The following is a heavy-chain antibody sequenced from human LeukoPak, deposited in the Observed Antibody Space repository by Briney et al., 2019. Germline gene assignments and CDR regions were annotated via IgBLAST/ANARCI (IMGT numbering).Heavy chain of an antibody. CDR3: ARMDSSGYYSSDAFDI. V-gene: IGHV1-2*02. J-gene: IGHJ3*02. Sequence: GASVKVSCKASGYTFTDYYMHWVRQAPGQGLEWMGWINPDSGGTNYAQKFQGRVTMTRDTSISTAYMELSRLRSDDTAVYYCARMDSSGYYSSDAFDIWGQGTMVTVSS. CDR1: GYTFTDYY. D-gene: IGHD3-22*01. CDR2: INPDSGGT.